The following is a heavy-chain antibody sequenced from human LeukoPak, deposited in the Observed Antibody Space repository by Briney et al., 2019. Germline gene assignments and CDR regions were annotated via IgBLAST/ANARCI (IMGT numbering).Heavy chain of an antibody. CDR1: GFSFSTSGVG. CDR3: ARSPYYDILTGSRGTFDY. V-gene: IGHV2-5*02. D-gene: IGHD3-9*01. CDR2: IYWDDDE. J-gene: IGHJ4*02. Sequence: SGPTLVKPTQTLTLTCTFSGFSFSTSGVGVGWIRQPPGKALEWLAVIYWDDDERYRPSLKSKLTINKDTSKNQVVLTMTNMDPVDTATYYCARSPYYDILTGSRGTFDYWAGGSWSPSPQ.